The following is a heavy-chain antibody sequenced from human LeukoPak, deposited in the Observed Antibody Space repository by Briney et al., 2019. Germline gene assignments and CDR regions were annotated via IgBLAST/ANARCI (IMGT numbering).Heavy chain of an antibody. V-gene: IGHV3-9*01. D-gene: IGHD5-18*01. CDR1: GFTFDDYV. CDR2: MTGSGGST. Sequence: GRSLRLSCAASGFTFDDYVMHWVRQAPGKGLEWVSTMTGSGGSTYYADSVKGRFTISRDNAKTSLYLQMNSLRAEDTAVYYCARDLSGVAGYTYGRGIDYWGQGTLVTVSS. J-gene: IGHJ4*02. CDR3: ARDLSGVAGYTYGRGIDY.